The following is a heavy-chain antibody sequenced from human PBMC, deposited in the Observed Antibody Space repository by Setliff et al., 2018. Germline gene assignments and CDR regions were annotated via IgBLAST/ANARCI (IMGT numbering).Heavy chain of an antibody. Sequence: GGSLRLSCAASGFTFSNAWMSWVRQAPGKGLEWVGRIKSKTDGGTTDYGAPVKGRFTISRDDSKNTLYLQVNSLKTEDTAVYYCTTLANHYYDSSGYDLWYYGMDVWGQGTTVTVSS. CDR1: GFTFSNAW. D-gene: IGHD3-22*01. CDR2: IKSKTDGGTT. V-gene: IGHV3-15*01. J-gene: IGHJ6*02. CDR3: TTLANHYYDSSGYDLWYYGMDV.